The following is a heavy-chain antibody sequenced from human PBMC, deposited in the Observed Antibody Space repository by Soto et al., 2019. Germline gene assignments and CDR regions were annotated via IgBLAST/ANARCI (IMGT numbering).Heavy chain of an antibody. CDR2: ISYDGSNK. Sequence: GGSLRLSCAASGFTFSSYGMHWVSQAPGKGLEWVAVISYDGSNKYYADSVKGRFTISRDNSKNTLYLQMNSLRAEDTAVYYCAKKGYGAMGFGMDVWGQGTTVTVSS. D-gene: IGHD2-2*01. CDR3: AKKGYGAMGFGMDV. V-gene: IGHV3-30*18. CDR1: GFTFSSYG. J-gene: IGHJ6*02.